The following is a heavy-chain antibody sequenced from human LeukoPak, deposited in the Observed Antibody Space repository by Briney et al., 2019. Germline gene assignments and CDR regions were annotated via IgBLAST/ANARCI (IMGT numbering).Heavy chain of an antibody. CDR3: AKDMKRWTYYYDSSGFRH. J-gene: IGHJ1*01. CDR2: ISWNSGSI. CDR1: GFTFDDYA. Sequence: SLRLSCAASGFTFDDYAMHWVRQAPGKGLEWVSGISWNSGSIGYADSVKGRFTISRDNAKNSLYLQMNSLRAEDTALYYCAKDMKRWTYYYDSSGFRHWGQGTLVTVSS. V-gene: IGHV3-9*01. D-gene: IGHD3-22*01.